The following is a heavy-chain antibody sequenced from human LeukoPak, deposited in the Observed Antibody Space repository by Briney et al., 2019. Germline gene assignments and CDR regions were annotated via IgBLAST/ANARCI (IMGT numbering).Heavy chain of an antibody. J-gene: IGHJ4*02. V-gene: IGHV3-30*02. Sequence: PGGSLRLSCAASGFTFSHYGMRWVRQAPGKGLEWVAFTRYDESLKYYAGSVRGRFTISRDNSKNTLYLQMNSLRTEDTAIYYCTKYRSGNFDYYPDLDSWGQGILVTVSS. CDR2: TRYDESLK. CDR3: TKYRSGNFDYYPDLDS. D-gene: IGHD3-9*01. CDR1: GFTFSHYG.